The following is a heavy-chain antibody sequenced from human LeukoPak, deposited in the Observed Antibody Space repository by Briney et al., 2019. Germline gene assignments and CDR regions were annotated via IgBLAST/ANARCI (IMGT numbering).Heavy chain of an antibody. V-gene: IGHV4-39*06. D-gene: IGHD2-2*02. Sequence: SETLSLTCTVSGGSISTSNYYWGWIRQPPGKGLEWIGRVHTIEATDYNPSLRSRVAISMDTSKNQFALKLNSVTAADTAVYYCARGNDYTDFDLWGQGTLVTVSS. CDR1: GGSISTSNYY. J-gene: IGHJ5*02. CDR2: VHTIEAT. CDR3: ARGNDYTDFDL.